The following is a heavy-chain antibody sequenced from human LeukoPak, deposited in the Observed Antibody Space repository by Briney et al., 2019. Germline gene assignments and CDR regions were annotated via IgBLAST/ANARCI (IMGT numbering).Heavy chain of an antibody. J-gene: IGHJ6*02. Sequence: GGSLRLSCAASGFTFSTYGMNWVRQAPGKGLEWVAVIWFDGNNEYYAESVRGRFTISRDNSKNTLYLQMNSLRGEDTAVYYCARFWKEYYGMDVWGQGTTVTVSS. CDR2: IWFDGNNE. CDR1: GFTFSTYG. CDR3: ARFWKEYYGMDV. D-gene: IGHD1-1*01. V-gene: IGHV3-33*01.